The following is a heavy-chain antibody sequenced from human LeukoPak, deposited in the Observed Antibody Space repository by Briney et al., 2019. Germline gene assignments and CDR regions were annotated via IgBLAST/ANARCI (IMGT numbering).Heavy chain of an antibody. V-gene: IGHV4-39*01. CDR2: IYYSGST. Sequence: SETLSLTCTVSGGSISSSSYYWGWIRQPPGKGLEWIGRIYYSGSTYYNPSLKSRVTISVDTSKNQFSLKLSSVTAADTAVYYCARHVDSSGYWRDWGQGTLVTVSS. J-gene: IGHJ4*02. CDR1: GGSISSSSYY. D-gene: IGHD3-22*01. CDR3: ARHVDSSGYWRD.